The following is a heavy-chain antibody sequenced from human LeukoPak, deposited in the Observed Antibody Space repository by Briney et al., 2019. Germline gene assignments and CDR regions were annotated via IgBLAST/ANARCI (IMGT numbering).Heavy chain of an antibody. CDR2: INHSGST. CDR3: ARDYDIGMDV. Sequence: SETLSLTCTVSGGSISSSSYFWGWIRQPPGKGLEWIGEINHSGSTNYNPSLKSRVTISVDTSKNQFSLKLSSVTAADTAVYYCARDYDIGMDVWGQGTTVTVSS. CDR1: GGSISSSSYF. D-gene: IGHD3-22*01. V-gene: IGHV4-39*07. J-gene: IGHJ6*02.